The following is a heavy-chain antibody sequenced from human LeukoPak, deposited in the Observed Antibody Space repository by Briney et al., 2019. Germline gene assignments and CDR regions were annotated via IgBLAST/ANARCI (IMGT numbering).Heavy chain of an antibody. CDR2: ISSSSSYI. Sequence: AGGSLRLSCPASRFTLSTFSMNWVRQVPGKGLEWVSSISSSSSYIYYADSVKGRFTISRDNAKNSLFLQMNSLRADDTAVYFCARGPRNSSSYQYFQHWGQGTLVTVSS. V-gene: IGHV3-21*01. CDR3: ARGPRNSSSYQYFQH. D-gene: IGHD6-13*01. CDR1: RFTLSTFS. J-gene: IGHJ1*01.